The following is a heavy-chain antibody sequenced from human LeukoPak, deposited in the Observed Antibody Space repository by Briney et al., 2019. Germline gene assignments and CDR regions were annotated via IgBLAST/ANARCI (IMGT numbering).Heavy chain of an antibody. J-gene: IGHJ4*02. V-gene: IGHV1-46*01. D-gene: IGHD6-13*01. CDR2: INPSGGST. Sequence: ASVKVSCKASRYTFTNYYIHWVRQAPGQGLEWMGIINPSGGSTSYAQNFQGRVTMTRDTSTSTVYMELSSLRSEDTTVYYCARDRGIAAAANYNFDYWGQGILVTVSS. CDR1: RYTFTNYY. CDR3: ARDRGIAAAANYNFDY.